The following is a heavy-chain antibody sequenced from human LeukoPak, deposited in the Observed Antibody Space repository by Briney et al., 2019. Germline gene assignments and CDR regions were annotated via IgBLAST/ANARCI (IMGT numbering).Heavy chain of an antibody. CDR2: ISYDGSNK. Sequence: PGGSLRLSCAASGFTFSSYAMHWVRQAPGKGLEWVAVISYDGSNKYYADSVKGRFTISRDNSKNTLYLQMNSLRAEDTAVYYCARVIAARRGYFDYWGQGTLVTVSS. D-gene: IGHD6-6*01. J-gene: IGHJ4*02. CDR3: ARVIAARRGYFDY. CDR1: GFTFSSYA. V-gene: IGHV3-30-3*01.